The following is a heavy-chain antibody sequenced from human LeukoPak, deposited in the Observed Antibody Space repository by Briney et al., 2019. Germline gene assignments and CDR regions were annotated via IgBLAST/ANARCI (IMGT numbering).Heavy chain of an antibody. J-gene: IGHJ4*02. V-gene: IGHV4-39*01. CDR1: GNSFGDYY. CDR2: IYYSGST. D-gene: IGHD4-17*01. Sequence: SETLSLTCTVSGNSFGDYYWGWIRQPPGKGLEWIGSIYYSGSTYYNPSLKSRVTISVDTSKNQFSLKLSSVTAADTAVYYCARLDRTYGEFDYWGQGTLVTVSS. CDR3: ARLDRTYGEFDY.